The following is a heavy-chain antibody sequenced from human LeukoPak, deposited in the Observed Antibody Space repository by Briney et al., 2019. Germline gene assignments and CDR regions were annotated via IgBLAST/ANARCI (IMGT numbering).Heavy chain of an antibody. CDR2: IYYDGST. Sequence: PSEALSLTCAVSGGSISSSSYYWGWIRQPPGRGLGWIGSIYYDGSTYYNPSLKSRVTISVDRSKNQFSLKLSSVTAADTAVYYCARVPNDYTTAGVFDSWGQGTMVTVSS. CDR1: GGSISSSSYY. D-gene: IGHD4-11*01. J-gene: IGHJ3*02. V-gene: IGHV4-39*07. CDR3: ARVPNDYTTAGVFDS.